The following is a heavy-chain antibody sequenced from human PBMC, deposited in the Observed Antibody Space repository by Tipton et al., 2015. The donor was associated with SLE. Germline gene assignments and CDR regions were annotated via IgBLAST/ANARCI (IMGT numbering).Heavy chain of an antibody. V-gene: IGHV4-59*01. Sequence: TLSLTCTVSGGSISSYYWSWIRQPSGKGLEWIGYIYYSGSTNYNPSLKSRVTTLVDTSKNQFSLKLNSVTAADTAVYYCARDRNYYGSGFDIWGQGTMVTVSS. J-gene: IGHJ3*02. CDR2: IYYSGST. CDR1: GGSISSYY. D-gene: IGHD3-10*01. CDR3: ARDRNYYGSGFDI.